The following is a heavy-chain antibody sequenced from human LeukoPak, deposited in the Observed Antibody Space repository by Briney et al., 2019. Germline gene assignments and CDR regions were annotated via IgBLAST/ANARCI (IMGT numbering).Heavy chain of an antibody. CDR3: AKNGRTWPS. CDR2: IYNRDT. Sequence: SETLSLTCSVSGASISSSYWSWLRQPPGKGLEWIAHIYNRDTNYNPSLQSRVTISLDTSKNQSSLKLTSVTAADTAVYYCAKNGRTWPSWGQGTLVTVSS. CDR1: GASISSSY. D-gene: IGHD2-8*01. V-gene: IGHV4-59*03. J-gene: IGHJ5*02.